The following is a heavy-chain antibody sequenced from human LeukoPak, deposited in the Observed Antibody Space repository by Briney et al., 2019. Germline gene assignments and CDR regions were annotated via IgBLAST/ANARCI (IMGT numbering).Heavy chain of an antibody. CDR1: GGTFSSYA. D-gene: IGHD3-3*01. CDR3: ARDCGYYDFWSGYYDYYCYMDV. CDR2: IIPIFGTA. V-gene: IGHV1-69*01. Sequence: SVKVSCKASGGTFSSYAISWVRQAPGQGLEWMGGIIPIFGTANYAQKFQGRVTITADESTSTAYMELSSLRSEDTAVYYCARDCGYYDFWSGYYDYYCYMDVWGKGTTVTVSS. J-gene: IGHJ6*03.